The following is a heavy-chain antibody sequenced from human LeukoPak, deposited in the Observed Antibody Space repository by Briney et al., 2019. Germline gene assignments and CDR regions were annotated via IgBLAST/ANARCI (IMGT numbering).Heavy chain of an antibody. V-gene: IGHV4-61*02. CDR3: AREPVLVGATSAFDI. CDR2: MYTSGST. J-gene: IGHJ3*02. CDR1: GGSISSGSYY. D-gene: IGHD1-26*01. Sequence: SETLSLTCTVSGGSISSGSYYWSWIRQPAGKGLEYIGRMYTSGSTNYNPSLKSRVTISVDTSKNQFSLKLSSVTAADTAVYYCAREPVLVGATSAFDIWGQGTLVTVSS.